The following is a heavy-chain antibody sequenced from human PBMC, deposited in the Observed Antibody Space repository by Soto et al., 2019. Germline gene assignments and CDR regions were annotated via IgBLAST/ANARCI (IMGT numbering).Heavy chain of an antibody. CDR3: AIAPTFESSIAAADYFDD. CDR2: INHSGST. Sequence: SETLSLTCAVYGGSFSGYYWSWIRQPPGKGLEWIGEINHSGSTNYNPSLKSRVTISVDTSKNQFSLKLSSVTAADTAVYYCAIAPTFESSIAAADYFDDWAQGTLVTVSS. CDR1: GGSFSGYY. V-gene: IGHV4-34*01. D-gene: IGHD6-25*01. J-gene: IGHJ4*02.